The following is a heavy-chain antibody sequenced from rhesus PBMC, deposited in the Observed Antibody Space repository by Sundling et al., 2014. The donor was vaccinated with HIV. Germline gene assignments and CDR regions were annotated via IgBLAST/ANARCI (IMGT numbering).Heavy chain of an antibody. CDR2: ISGTNGFT. D-gene: IGHD3-3*01. V-gene: IGHV4S10*01. CDR3: ARDYTIWTSSLGY. CDR1: GGSISDTYR. J-gene: IGHJ4*01. Sequence: QVLLQESGPGMVKPSETLSLTCAVSGGSISDTYRWSWIRQAPGKGLEWIGYISGTNGFTEYNTSLKSRVTISKDTSKNQFSLKLNSVTAADTAVYYCARDYTIWTSSLGYWGQGVLVTVSS.